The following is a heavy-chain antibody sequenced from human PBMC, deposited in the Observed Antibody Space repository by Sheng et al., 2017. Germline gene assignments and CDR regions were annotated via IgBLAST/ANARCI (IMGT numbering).Heavy chain of an antibody. V-gene: IGHV3-7*01. CDR3: RRSLDY. Sequence: EVRLVESGGNLVQPGGSLRLSCGASGFTFSTSWMNWVRQTPGKALEWVADINPAGSQIYYADSVKGRFTIARDNAKNSLYLQMNSLRAEDTAIYFCRRSLDYWVQGTQVTVSS. J-gene: IGHJ4*02. D-gene: IGHD3-10*01. CDR2: INPAGSQI. CDR1: GFTFSTSW.